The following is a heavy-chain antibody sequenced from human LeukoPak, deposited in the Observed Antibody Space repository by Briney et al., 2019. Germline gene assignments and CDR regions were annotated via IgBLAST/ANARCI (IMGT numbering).Heavy chain of an antibody. Sequence: SETLSLTCAVYGGSFSGYYWSWIRQPPGKGLEWIGSIYHSGSTYYNPSLKSRVTISVDTSKNQFSLKLNSVTAADTAVYYCARAPDAAGNGAFDIWGQGTMVTVSS. D-gene: IGHD2-8*01. CDR3: ARAPDAAGNGAFDI. J-gene: IGHJ3*02. CDR1: GGSFSGYY. V-gene: IGHV4-34*01. CDR2: IYHSGST.